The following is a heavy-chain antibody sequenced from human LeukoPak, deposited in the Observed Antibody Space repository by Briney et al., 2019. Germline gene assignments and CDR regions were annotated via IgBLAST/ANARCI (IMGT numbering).Heavy chain of an antibody. CDR2: ISSSSSYI. Sequence: GGSLRLSCAASGVTFSSDSMNGGREAPGKGREWVSSISSSSSYIYYADSVKGRFTISRDNAKNSLYLQMNSLRAEDTAVYCCARWRIVNYYYGMDIWGQGTTVTVSS. CDR1: GVTFSSDS. J-gene: IGHJ6*02. V-gene: IGHV3-21*01. D-gene: IGHD1-26*01. CDR3: ARWRIVNYYYGMDI.